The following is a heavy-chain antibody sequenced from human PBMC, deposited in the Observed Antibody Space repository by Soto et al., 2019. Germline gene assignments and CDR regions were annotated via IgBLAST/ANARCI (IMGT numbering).Heavy chain of an antibody. D-gene: IGHD6-19*01. Sequence: QVQLVQSGAEVKKPGSSVKVSCKASGGTFSSYAISWVRQAPGQGLEWMGGIIPIFGTANYAQKFQGRVTITADESTSTDYMELSSLRSEDTAVYYCATLLGSRGWYVGYFDLWGRGTLVTVSS. CDR2: IIPIFGTA. V-gene: IGHV1-69*01. CDR3: ATLLGSRGWYVGYFDL. CDR1: GGTFSSYA. J-gene: IGHJ2*01.